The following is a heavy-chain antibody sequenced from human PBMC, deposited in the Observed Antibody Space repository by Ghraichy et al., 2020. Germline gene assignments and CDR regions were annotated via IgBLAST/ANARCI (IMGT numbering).Heavy chain of an antibody. CDR2: INPNSGGT. J-gene: IGHJ5*02. V-gene: IGHV1-2*06. Sequence: ASVKVSCKASGYTFTGYYMHWVRQAPGQGLEWMGRINPNSGGTNYAQKFQGRVTMTRDTSISTAYMELSRLRSDDTAVYYCARDGGLIVVPAPGYNWFDPWGQGTLVTVSS. D-gene: IGHD2-2*01. CDR1: GYTFTGYY. CDR3: ARDGGLIVVPAPGYNWFDP.